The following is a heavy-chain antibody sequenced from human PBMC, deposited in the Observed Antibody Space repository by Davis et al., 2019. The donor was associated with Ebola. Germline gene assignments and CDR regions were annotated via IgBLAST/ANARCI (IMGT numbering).Heavy chain of an antibody. D-gene: IGHD3-22*01. CDR2: IYYSGST. J-gene: IGHJ4*02. V-gene: IGHV4-39*01. Sequence: SETLSLTCTVSGGSISSSSYYWGWIRQPPGKGLEWIGSIYYSGSTYYNPSLKSRVTISVDTSKNQFSLKLSSVTAADTAVYYCASVLTYYYDSSGYYRGAFFDYWGQGTLVTVSS. CDR3: ASVLTYYYDSSGYYRGAFFDY. CDR1: GGSISSSSYY.